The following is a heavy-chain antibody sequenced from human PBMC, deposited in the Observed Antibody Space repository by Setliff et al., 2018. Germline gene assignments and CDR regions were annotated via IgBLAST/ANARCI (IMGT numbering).Heavy chain of an antibody. J-gene: IGHJ3*02. Sequence: SETLSLTCTVSGGSISSYYWSWIRQPPGKGLEWIGYIYTRGSTNYSPSLRSRVTISVDTSKKQYSLNLSSVTAADTAVYYCARGGGRFRQLGAPGVHTFDIWGQGTMVTVSS. V-gene: IGHV4-4*08. CDR1: GGSISSYY. CDR2: IYTRGST. CDR3: ARGGGRFRQLGAPGVHTFDI. D-gene: IGHD1-1*01.